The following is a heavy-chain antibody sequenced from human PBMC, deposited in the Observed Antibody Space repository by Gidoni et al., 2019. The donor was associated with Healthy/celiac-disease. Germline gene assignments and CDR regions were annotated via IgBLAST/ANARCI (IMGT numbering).Heavy chain of an antibody. Sequence: QVQLQESGPGLVKPSETLSLTCTVSGGSISSYYWSWIRQPPGKGLEWIGYIYYSGSTNYNPSLKSRVTISVDTSKNQFSLKLSSVTAADTAVYYCARSRRTHYMDVWGKGTTVTVSS. CDR1: GGSISSYY. CDR2: IYYSGST. V-gene: IGHV4-59*01. J-gene: IGHJ6*03. CDR3: ARSRRTHYMDV.